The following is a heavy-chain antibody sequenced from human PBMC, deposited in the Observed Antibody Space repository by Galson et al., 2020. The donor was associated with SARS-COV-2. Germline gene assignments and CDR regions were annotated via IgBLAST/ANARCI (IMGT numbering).Heavy chain of an antibody. Sequence: ASVKVSCKASGGTLSSYAISWVRQAPAHGLEWMGGIIPIFGTANYAQKFQGRVTITTDESTSTAYMELSSLRSEDTAVYYCARGYYDSSGYYIYYFDYWGQGTLVTVSS. CDR3: ARGYYDSSGYYIYYFDY. V-gene: IGHV1-69*05. D-gene: IGHD3-22*01. CDR2: IIPIFGTA. CDR1: GGTLSSYA. J-gene: IGHJ4*02.